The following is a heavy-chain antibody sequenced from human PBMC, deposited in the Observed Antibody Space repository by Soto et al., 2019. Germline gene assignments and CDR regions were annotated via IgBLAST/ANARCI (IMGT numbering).Heavy chain of an antibody. J-gene: IGHJ6*02. Sequence: ASVKVSCKASGYTFTSYGISWVRQAPGQGLEWMGWISAYNGNTNYAQKLQGRVTMTTDTSTSTAYMELRSLRSDDTAVYYCARDCSSTSCYQNYYSYGMDVWGQGTTVTVSS. CDR1: GYTFTSYG. V-gene: IGHV1-18*01. CDR2: ISAYNGNT. CDR3: ARDCSSTSCYQNYYSYGMDV. D-gene: IGHD2-2*01.